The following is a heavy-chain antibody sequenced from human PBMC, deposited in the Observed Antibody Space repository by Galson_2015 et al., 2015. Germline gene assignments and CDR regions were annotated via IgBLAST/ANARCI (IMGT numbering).Heavy chain of an antibody. J-gene: IGHJ4*02. CDR3: ARDSEGSGSFYP. Sequence: ALRLCGTASGFTFSIYDMHWVRQAPGKGLVWVAVISYDGSNKYYADSVKGRFTISRDNSKNTLYLQMNSLRAEDTAVYYCARDSEGSGSFYPWGQGTLVTVSS. V-gene: IGHV3-30*01. CDR2: ISYDGSNK. D-gene: IGHD3-10*01. CDR1: GFTFSIYD.